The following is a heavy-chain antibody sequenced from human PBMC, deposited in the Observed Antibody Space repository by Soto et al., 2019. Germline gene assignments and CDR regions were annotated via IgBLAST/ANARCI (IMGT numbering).Heavy chain of an antibody. J-gene: IGHJ3*01. Sequence: SETLSLTCSVSGGSISSSSYSWGWIRQPPGKGLEWIGTIYSTENTYYHPSLLSRVTISVDTSMNEFSLRLSSVTAADTAVYYCARRWGGTFDFWGRGTMVTVSS. V-gene: IGHV4-39*01. CDR2: IYSTENT. CDR1: GGSISSSSYS. CDR3: ARRWGGTFDF. D-gene: IGHD3-10*01.